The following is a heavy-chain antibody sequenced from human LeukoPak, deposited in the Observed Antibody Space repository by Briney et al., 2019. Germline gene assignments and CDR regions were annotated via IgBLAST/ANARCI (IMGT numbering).Heavy chain of an antibody. J-gene: IGHJ4*02. D-gene: IGHD3-22*01. V-gene: IGHV4-34*01. Sequence: PSETLSLTCAVYGGSFSGYYWSWIRQPPGKGLEWIGEINHSGSTNYNPSLKSRVTISVDTSKNQFSLKLSSVTAADTAVYYCARGDSSGYRYWGQGTLVTVS. CDR3: ARGDSSGYRY. CDR2: INHSGST. CDR1: GGSFSGYY.